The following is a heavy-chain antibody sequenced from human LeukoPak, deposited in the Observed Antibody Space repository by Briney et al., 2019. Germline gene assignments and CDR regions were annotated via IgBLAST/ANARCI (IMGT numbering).Heavy chain of an antibody. V-gene: IGHV3-30*03. D-gene: IGHD4-11*01. J-gene: IGHJ4*02. CDR1: GFTFRNYV. Sequence: GGSLRLSCAGSGFTFRNYVMQWVRQAPGKGLDWVSIISYDGSNKYYGNSVKGRFTISRDNSKNTVYLQMNSPRAEDTAVYYCATIGGTSSSNWYFDYWGQGTLVTVSS. CDR2: ISYDGSNK. CDR3: ATIGGTSSSNWYFDY.